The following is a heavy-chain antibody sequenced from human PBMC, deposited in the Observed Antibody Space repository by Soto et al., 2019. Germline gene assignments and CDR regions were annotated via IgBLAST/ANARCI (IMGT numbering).Heavy chain of an antibody. Sequence: SVKVSCKASGGTFSSYAISWVRQAPGQGLEWMGGIIPIFGTANYAQKFRGRVTITADESTSTAYMELSSLRSEDTAVYYCARSRGLYGSGSYPRDAFDIWGQGTMVTVSS. D-gene: IGHD3-10*01. CDR2: IIPIFGTA. V-gene: IGHV1-69*13. CDR1: GGTFSSYA. J-gene: IGHJ3*02. CDR3: ARSRGLYGSGSYPRDAFDI.